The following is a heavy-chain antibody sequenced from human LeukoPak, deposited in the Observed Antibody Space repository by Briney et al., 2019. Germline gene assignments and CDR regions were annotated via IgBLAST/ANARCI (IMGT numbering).Heavy chain of an antibody. CDR1: GGSFNGYY. V-gene: IGHV4-34*01. CDR2: INHSGST. J-gene: IGHJ4*02. Sequence: SETLSLTCAVYGGSFNGYYWSWIRQPPGKGLEWIGEINHSGSTNYSPSLKSRVTLSVDTSKNQFSLRLSSVTAADTAVYFCARDRTLGSGKYYFDYWGQGTLVTVSS. D-gene: IGHD3-16*01. CDR3: ARDRTLGSGKYYFDY.